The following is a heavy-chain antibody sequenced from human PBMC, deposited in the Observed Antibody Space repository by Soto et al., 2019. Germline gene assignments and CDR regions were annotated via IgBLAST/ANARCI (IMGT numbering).Heavy chain of an antibody. V-gene: IGHV3-33*01. Sequence: GSLSVSCAASGFTFSGYGMHWVRQAPGKGLEWVAVIWYEGSNKYYADSVNGRFTISRDNSKNTLYLKMTSLRAEDTVVYYCARDPQYPYGMDVWGKGPTVTAAS. J-gene: IGHJ6*04. CDR1: GFTFSGYG. CDR3: ARDPQYPYGMDV. D-gene: IGHD2-2*02. CDR2: IWYEGSNK.